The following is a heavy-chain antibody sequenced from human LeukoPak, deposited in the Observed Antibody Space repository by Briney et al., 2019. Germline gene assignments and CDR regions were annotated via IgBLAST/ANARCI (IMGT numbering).Heavy chain of an antibody. J-gene: IGHJ5*02. D-gene: IGHD2-2*01. CDR2: IYPGDSRT. CDR1: GYNFANYW. CDR3: ARTRAGYCSSTSCLGHWFDP. Sequence: GESLKISCKGFGYNFANYWIGWVRQMPGKGLELMGVIYPGDSRTRYNPSFQGQVTISADKSISTAYLQWSSLKASDTAMYYCARTRAGYCSSTSCLGHWFDPWGQGTLVTVSS. V-gene: IGHV5-51*01.